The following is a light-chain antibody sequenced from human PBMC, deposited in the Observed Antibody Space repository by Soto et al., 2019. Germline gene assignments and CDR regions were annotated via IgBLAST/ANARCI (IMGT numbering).Light chain of an antibody. J-gene: IGKJ1*01. CDR3: QQYGGPVPWT. CDR2: GAS. V-gene: IGKV3-20*01. Sequence: EVVLTQSPGTLSLSPGERATVSCRASQTISRNYLAWYQKKPGQAPRLLIYGASTRATGIPDRFTGSGSGTDFTLTIARPEPEDFAVYYCQQYGGPVPWTFGQGTKVEV. CDR1: QTISRNY.